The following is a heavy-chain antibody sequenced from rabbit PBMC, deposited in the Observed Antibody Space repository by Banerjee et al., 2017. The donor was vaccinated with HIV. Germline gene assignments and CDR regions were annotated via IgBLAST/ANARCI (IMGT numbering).Heavy chain of an antibody. CDR3: ARGGYSYAGSTYFDL. J-gene: IGHJ4*01. D-gene: IGHD4-2*01. CDR1: GFDFSSYG. CDR2: IDPVFRST. V-gene: IGHV1S47*01. Sequence: QEQLVESGGGLVQPGGSLKLSCKASGFDFSSYGVSWVRQAPGKGLEWIGYIDPVFRSTYYASWVKGRFTISLDNAQNTVFLQMTSLTAADTATYFCARGGYSYAGSTYFDLWGPGTLVTVS.